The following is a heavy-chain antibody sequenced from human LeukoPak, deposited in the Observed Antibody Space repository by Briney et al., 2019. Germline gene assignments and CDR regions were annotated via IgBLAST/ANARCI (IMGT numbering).Heavy chain of an antibody. CDR1: GGSISSRTYY. CDR3: ARDFSSSSTVYCYYYMDV. J-gene: IGHJ6*03. CDR2: IYYSGTT. D-gene: IGHD6-6*01. Sequence: SETLSLTCTVSGGSISSRTYYWGWIRQPPGKGLEWIGTIYYSGTTYYNPSLKSRVTISLDTSKNQFSLKLSSATAADTAIYYCARDFSSSSTVYCYYYMDVWGKGTTVTVSS. V-gene: IGHV4-39*07.